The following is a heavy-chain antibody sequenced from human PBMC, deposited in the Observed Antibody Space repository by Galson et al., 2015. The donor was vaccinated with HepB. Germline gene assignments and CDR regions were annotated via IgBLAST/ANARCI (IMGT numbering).Heavy chain of an antibody. V-gene: IGHV1-2*02. CDR3: ARDEALTDGAFDI. CDR2: INPNSGGT. J-gene: IGHJ3*02. Sequence: SVKVSCKASGYTFTGYYMHWVRQAPGQGLEWMGWINPNSGGTNYAQKFQGRVTVTRDTSISTAYMELSRLRSDDTAVYYCARDEALTDGAFDIWGQGTMVTVSS. CDR1: GYTFTGYY. D-gene: IGHD2-21*02.